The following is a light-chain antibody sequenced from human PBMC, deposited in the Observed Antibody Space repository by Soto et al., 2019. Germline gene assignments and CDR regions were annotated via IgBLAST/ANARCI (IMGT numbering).Light chain of an antibody. J-gene: IGKJ1*01. CDR2: DAS. CDR1: QSISSW. Sequence: DIQMTHAPSTLSASVGDRVTITCRASQSISSWLAWYQQKPGKAPKLLIYDASSLESGVPSRFSGSGSGTEFTLTISSLQPDDFATYYCQQYNSYWTCGQGNKVDIK. V-gene: IGKV1-5*01. CDR3: QQYNSYWT.